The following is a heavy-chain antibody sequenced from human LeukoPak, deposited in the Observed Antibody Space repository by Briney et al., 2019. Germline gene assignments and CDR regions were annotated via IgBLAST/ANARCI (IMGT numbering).Heavy chain of an antibody. V-gene: IGHV1-69*06. Sequence: SVKVSCKASGGTFSSYAITWVRQAPGQGLEWMGGIIPIFGTADYAQKFQGRVTITADKSTNTAYMELSSLRSEDTALYYCARFHPSYFYDSSGYRDAFDIWGKGTTVTVSS. CDR3: ARFHPSYFYDSSGYRDAFDI. CDR2: IIPIFGTA. J-gene: IGHJ3*02. D-gene: IGHD3-22*01. CDR1: GGTFSSYA.